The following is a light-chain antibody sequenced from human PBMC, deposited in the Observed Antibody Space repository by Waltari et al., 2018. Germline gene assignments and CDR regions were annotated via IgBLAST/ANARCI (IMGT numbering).Light chain of an antibody. CDR2: KNN. Sequence: QSVLTQPPSASGTPGQKVTISCNGSSSNIGSNYVYWYQQLSGTAPKLLIFKNNQRPSGVPDRFYDSKSGTSASLAINGLRSEDEADYYCAAWDDSLSGLVLGGGTKVTVL. CDR1: SSNIGSNY. CDR3: AAWDDSLSGLV. V-gene: IGLV1-47*01. J-gene: IGLJ3*02.